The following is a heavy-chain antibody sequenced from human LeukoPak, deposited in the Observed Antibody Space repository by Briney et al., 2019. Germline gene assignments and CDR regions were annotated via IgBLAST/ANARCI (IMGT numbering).Heavy chain of an antibody. CDR1: GFTFSDNY. D-gene: IGHD3-10*01. Sequence: GGSLRLSCAASGFTFSDNYMSWIRQAPGKGLEWVSYISSSGSIYYADSVKGRFTISRDNAKNSLYLQMNSLRAEDTAVYYCARETMVRGADYWGQGTLVTVSS. J-gene: IGHJ4*02. V-gene: IGHV3-11*04. CDR2: ISSSGSI. CDR3: ARETMVRGADY.